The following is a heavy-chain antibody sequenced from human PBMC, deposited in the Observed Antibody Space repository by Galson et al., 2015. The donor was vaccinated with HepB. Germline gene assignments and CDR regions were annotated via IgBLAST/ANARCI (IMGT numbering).Heavy chain of an antibody. CDR1: GFIFSSHG. CDR3: ARDGPIRSFGWSMRNMALDI. D-gene: IGHD3-9*01. Sequence: SLRLSCAASGFIFSSHGMHWVRQTPGKGLEWVALIATDGSKIYYADSVKGRFTISRDNSRNTLILQMISLRAEDTAMYYCARDGPIRSFGWSMRNMALDIWGQGTMVTVSS. CDR2: IATDGSKI. J-gene: IGHJ3*02. V-gene: IGHV3-33*01.